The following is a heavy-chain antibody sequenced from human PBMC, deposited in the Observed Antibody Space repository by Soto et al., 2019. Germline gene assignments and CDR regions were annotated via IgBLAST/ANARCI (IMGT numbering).Heavy chain of an antibody. CDR1: GFTFSGYV. J-gene: IGHJ5*02. Sequence: EVQLLQSGGGLVQPGGSLRLSCEGSGFTFSGYVMSWVRQAPGKGLEWISIISGSGGSTHYADSVMGRFTISKDNSKNMLYLQMDSLRDDDTAVYYCAKNGCGGDCYSSVAGNWFDPWGQGTLVTVSS. CDR3: AKNGCGGDCYSSVAGNWFDP. D-gene: IGHD2-21*02. V-gene: IGHV3-23*01. CDR2: ISGSGGST.